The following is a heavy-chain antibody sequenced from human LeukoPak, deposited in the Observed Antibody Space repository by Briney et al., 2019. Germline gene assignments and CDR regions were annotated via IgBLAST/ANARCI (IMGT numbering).Heavy chain of an antibody. D-gene: IGHD3-9*01. CDR1: GFTFSSHA. V-gene: IGHV3-23*01. J-gene: IGHJ4*02. CDR3: ATRLTGYYSTFDY. CDR2: ILGSGSST. Sequence: PGGSLRLSCAASGFTFSSHAMSWVRQAPGKGLEWVSAILGSGSSTYYADSVKGRFTISRDNSKNTLYLQMNSLRAEDAAVYYCATRLTGYYSTFDYWGQGTLVTVSS.